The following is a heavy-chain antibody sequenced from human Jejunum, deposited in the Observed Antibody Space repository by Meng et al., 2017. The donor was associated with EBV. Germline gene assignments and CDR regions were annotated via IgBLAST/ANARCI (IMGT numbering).Heavy chain of an antibody. CDR1: GFTFSVVW. V-gene: IGHV3-74*01. CDR3: AKDRNYYIDY. CDR2: INGDGSRT. J-gene: IGHJ4*02. Sequence: VQLGDPVGGLIKPGGSLRLSCAASGFTFSVVWMYWVRQVPGKGLVWISRINGDGSRTTYADSVKDRFTISRDNAKNTLYLQMNSLRAEDTAVYYCAKDRNYYIDYWGQGTLVTVSS.